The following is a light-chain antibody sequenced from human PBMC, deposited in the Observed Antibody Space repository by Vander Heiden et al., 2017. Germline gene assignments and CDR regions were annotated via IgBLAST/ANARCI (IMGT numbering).Light chain of an antibody. CDR2: DDS. CDR1: NIGSKS. CDR3: QVWDSSSDHVV. V-gene: IGLV3-21*02. J-gene: IGLJ2*01. Sequence: SYVLTQPPSASVAPGQTATTTRGGNNIGSKSVHWYQQKPGQAPVLVVYDDSDRASGIPERFSGSNSGNTATLTISRVEAGDEADYYCQVWDSSSDHVVFGGGTKLTVL.